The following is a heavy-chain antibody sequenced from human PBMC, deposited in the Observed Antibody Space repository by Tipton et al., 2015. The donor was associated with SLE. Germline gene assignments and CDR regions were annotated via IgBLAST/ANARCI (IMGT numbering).Heavy chain of an antibody. CDR1: GFTFSSFA. V-gene: IGHV3-64*02. CDR3: ARNGGPAAAHFDF. CDR2: VSNDGSST. J-gene: IGHJ4*02. Sequence: GSPRLSCAASGFTFSSFAMHWVRQTPGKGLEYVSGVSNDGSSTYFADSVRDRITISRDNSKNTLYLQMGSLRAEDTAVYYCARNGGPAAAHFDFWGLGTLVTVSS. D-gene: IGHD6-13*01.